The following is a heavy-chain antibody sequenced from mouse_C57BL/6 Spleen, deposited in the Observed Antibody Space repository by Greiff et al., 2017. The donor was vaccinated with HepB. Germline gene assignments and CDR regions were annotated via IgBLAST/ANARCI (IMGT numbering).Heavy chain of an antibody. CDR2: FYPGSGSI. J-gene: IGHJ3*01. CDR3: ARHEEDYGSSYGFVY. Sequence: VKLVESGAELVKPGASVKLSCKASGYTFTEYTIHWVKQRSGQGLEWIGWFYPGSGSIKYNEKFKDKATLTADKSSSTVYMELSRLTSEDSAVYVCARHEEDYGSSYGFVYWGQGTLVTVSA. CDR1: GYTFTEYT. V-gene: IGHV1-62-2*01. D-gene: IGHD1-1*01.